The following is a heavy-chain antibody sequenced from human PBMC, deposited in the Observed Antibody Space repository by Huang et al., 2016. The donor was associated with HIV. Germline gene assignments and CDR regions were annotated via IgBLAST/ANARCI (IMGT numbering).Heavy chain of an antibody. CDR2: IYPGDSDT. D-gene: IGHD3-3*01. Sequence: EVQLVQSGAEVKKPGESLQISCEASGYRFSDYWIGWVCQMPGKGLERMGFIYPGDSDTRYNPSFQGQVTISADKSINTAYLQWSSLKVSDTAMYYCSRRLSGNFWSHYSYYFDFWGQGTLVTVSS. J-gene: IGHJ4*02. V-gene: IGHV5-51*03. CDR1: GYRFSDYW. CDR3: SRRLSGNFWSHYSYYFDF.